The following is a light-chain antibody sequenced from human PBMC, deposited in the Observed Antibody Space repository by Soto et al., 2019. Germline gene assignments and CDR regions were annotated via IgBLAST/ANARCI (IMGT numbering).Light chain of an antibody. Sequence: ESVFSQSTDTLSWSPGALEHLPWRASQSVSSYLAWYQQKPGQAHRLLIYDASNRATGIPARFSGSGSGTEGTLTISSLQSEDGAVYYGQQRRNSQVTCGQGRRLAIK. J-gene: IGKJ5*01. V-gene: IGKV3-11*01. CDR1: QSVSSY. CDR3: QQRRNSQVT. CDR2: DAS.